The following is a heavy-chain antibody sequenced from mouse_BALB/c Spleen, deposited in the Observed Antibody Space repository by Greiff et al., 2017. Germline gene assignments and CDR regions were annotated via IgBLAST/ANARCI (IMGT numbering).Heavy chain of an antibody. V-gene: IGHV1S29*02. D-gene: IGHD2-14*01. CDR3: ARDGYRYDRAWFAY. Sequence: EVQLQQSGPELVKPGASVKISCKASGYTFTDYNMHWVKQSHGKSLEWIGYIYPYNGGTGYNQKFKSKATLTVDNSSSTAYMELRSLTSEDSAVYYCARDGYRYDRAWFAYWGQGTLVTVSA. J-gene: IGHJ3*01. CDR2: IYPYNGGT. CDR1: GYTFTDYN.